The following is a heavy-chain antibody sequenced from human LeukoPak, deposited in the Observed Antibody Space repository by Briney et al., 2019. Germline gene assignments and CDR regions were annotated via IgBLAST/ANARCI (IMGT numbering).Heavy chain of an antibody. D-gene: IGHD3-22*01. CDR1: VGTSNSHA. Sequence: ASVKVSCKASVGTSNSHAISWVRQAPGQGLEWMGRIIPNLGTTNRAQNFQDRVTLTADKSTNTAYMELTSLTSDDTAVYYCATTNDGGGYQWGDFFDFWGQGTLVTVSS. J-gene: IGHJ4*02. V-gene: IGHV1-69*04. CDR3: ATTNDGGGYQWGDFFDF. CDR2: IIPNLGTT.